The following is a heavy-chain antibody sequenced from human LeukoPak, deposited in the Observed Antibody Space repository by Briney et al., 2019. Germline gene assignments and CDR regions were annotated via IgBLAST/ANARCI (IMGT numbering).Heavy chain of an antibody. CDR3: ARVPSNYDWSGFDP. Sequence: SETLSLTCTVSGGSISSYYWSWIRQPPGKGLEWIGYIYYSGSTNYNPSLKSRVTISVDTSKNQFSLKLSSVTAADTAAYYCARVPSNYDWSGFDPWGQGTLVTVSS. J-gene: IGHJ5*02. CDR1: GGSISSYY. V-gene: IGHV4-59*01. D-gene: IGHD3-3*01. CDR2: IYYSGST.